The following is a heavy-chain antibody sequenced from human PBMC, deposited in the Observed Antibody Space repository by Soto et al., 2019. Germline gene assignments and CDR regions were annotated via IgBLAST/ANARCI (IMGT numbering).Heavy chain of an antibody. CDR3: ASRDPGTSVDY. D-gene: IGHD1-7*01. CDR2: ISSSGRA. Sequence: TLSLPCTVSGGSFNNNAFSWTWSRQHPGKGPECIGHISSSGRASYSPSLKRRVAISLEESKNHFSLQLTSVTAADTAVYYCASRDPGTSVDYWGQGTLGTVS. J-gene: IGHJ4*02. CDR1: GGSFNNNAFS. V-gene: IGHV4-31*03.